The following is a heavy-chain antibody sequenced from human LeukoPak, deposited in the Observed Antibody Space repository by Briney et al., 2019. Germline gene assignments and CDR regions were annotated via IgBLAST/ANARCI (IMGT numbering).Heavy chain of an antibody. J-gene: IGHJ4*02. D-gene: IGHD4-17*01. Sequence: GGSLRLSCAASGFTFNTYAMTWVRQAPGKGLEWGSTISSSGGTTYYADSVKGRFSISRDNSKNTLCLQMNSLRADDAAVYYCAKPVTVTTAAFDSWGQGTLVTVSS. V-gene: IGHV3-23*01. CDR1: GFTFNTYA. CDR3: AKPVTVTTAAFDS. CDR2: ISSSGGTT.